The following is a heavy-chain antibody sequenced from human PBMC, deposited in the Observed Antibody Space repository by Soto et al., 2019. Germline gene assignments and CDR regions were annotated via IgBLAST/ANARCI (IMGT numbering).Heavy chain of an antibody. V-gene: IGHV3-23*01. CDR1: GFTFSRYA. J-gene: IGHJ4*02. CDR2: ITGGGDRT. CDR3: AKASGSIYGKDYFDY. D-gene: IGHD5-18*01. Sequence: PGGSLRLSCAASGFTFSRYAMSWVRQAPGKGLEWVSLITGGGDRTYYADSVRGRFTISRDNSKNTLYLQVNSLRAEDTAVYYCAKASGSIYGKDYFDYWGQGTLVTVS.